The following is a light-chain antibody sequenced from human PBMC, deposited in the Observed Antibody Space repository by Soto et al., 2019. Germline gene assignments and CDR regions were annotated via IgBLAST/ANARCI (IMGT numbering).Light chain of an antibody. CDR1: QSVSSSY. Sequence: EIVLTQSPGTLSLSPGERATLSCRASQSVSSSYLAWYQQKPGQAPRLLIYGASSRATGIPDRFSGSGSGTDFTLTISRLEPEDLAVYYCKQYGSSPPWTFGQGTKVEIK. J-gene: IGKJ1*01. CDR2: GAS. CDR3: KQYGSSPPWT. V-gene: IGKV3-20*01.